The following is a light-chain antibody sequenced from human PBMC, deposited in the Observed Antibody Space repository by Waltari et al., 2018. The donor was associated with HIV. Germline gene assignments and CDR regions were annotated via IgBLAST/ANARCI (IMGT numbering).Light chain of an antibody. CDR3: CSYAGSSTWV. CDR1: SSDVGRYNF. V-gene: IGLV2-23*02. J-gene: IGLJ3*02. CDR2: EVS. Sequence: SALTQPASVSGSPGQSITISCTGTSSDVGRYNFVSWYQQHPGKAPQLMIYEVSKRPSGVSNRFSGSKSGNTASLTISGLQAEDEADYYCCSYAGSSTWVFGGGTKLTVL.